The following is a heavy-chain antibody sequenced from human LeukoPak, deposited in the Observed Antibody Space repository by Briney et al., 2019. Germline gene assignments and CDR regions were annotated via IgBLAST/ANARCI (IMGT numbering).Heavy chain of an antibody. CDR2: ISSSSSYI. CDR3: ARARGGYNWNYESTAEPEEFDY. J-gene: IGHJ4*02. V-gene: IGHV3-21*01. CDR1: GFTFSSYS. D-gene: IGHD1-7*01. Sequence: GGSLRLSCAASGFTFSSYSMNWVRQAPGKGLEWVSSISSSSSYIYYADSVKGRFTISRDNAKNSLYLQMNSLRAEDTAVYYCARARGGYNWNYESTAEPEEFDYWGQGTLVTVSS.